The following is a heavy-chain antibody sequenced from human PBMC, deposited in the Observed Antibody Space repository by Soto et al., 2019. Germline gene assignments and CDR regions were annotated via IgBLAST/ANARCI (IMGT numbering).Heavy chain of an antibody. V-gene: IGHV4-61*01. CDR3: ARDRRGHYDILTGYYFGRHNWFDP. CDR1: GGSVSSGSYY. J-gene: IGHJ5*02. D-gene: IGHD3-9*01. Sequence: SETLSLTCTVSGGSVSSGSYYWSWIRQPPGKGLEWIGYIYYSGSTNYNPSLKSRVTISVDTSKNQFSLKLSSVTAADAAVYYCARDRRGHYDILTGYYFGRHNWFDPWGQGTLVTVSS. CDR2: IYYSGST.